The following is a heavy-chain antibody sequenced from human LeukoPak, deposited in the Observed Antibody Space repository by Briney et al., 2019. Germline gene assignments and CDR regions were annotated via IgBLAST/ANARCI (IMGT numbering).Heavy chain of an antibody. V-gene: IGHV3-21*04. J-gene: IGHJ4*02. CDR2: ISSSSSYI. Sequence: PGGSLRLSCAASGFTFSSYSMNWVRQAPGKGLEWVSSISSSSSYIYYADSVKGRFTISRDNAKNSLYLQMNSLRAEDMALYYCAKHTSHVVYSSGFYDYWGQGTLVTVSS. CDR1: GFTFSSYS. CDR3: AKHTSHVVYSSGFYDY. D-gene: IGHD3-22*01.